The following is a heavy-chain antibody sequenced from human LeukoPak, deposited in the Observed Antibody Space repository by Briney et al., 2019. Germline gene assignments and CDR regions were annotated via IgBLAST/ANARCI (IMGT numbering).Heavy chain of an antibody. CDR2: IWYDGSNK. D-gene: IGHD6-19*01. CDR1: GFTFSSYG. J-gene: IGHJ4*02. CDR3: ARDRLGSGWYFDY. V-gene: IGHV3-33*01. Sequence: GGPLRLSCAASGFTFSSYGMHWVRQAPGKGLEWVAVIWYDGSNKYYADSVKGRFTISRDNSKNTLYLQMNSLRAEDTAVYYCARDRLGSGWYFDYWGQGTLVTVSS.